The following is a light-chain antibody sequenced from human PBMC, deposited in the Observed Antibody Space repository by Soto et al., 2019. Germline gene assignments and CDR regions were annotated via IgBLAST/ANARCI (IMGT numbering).Light chain of an antibody. CDR3: QHYITSLTT. V-gene: IGKV3-20*01. CDR1: QSVTSNY. J-gene: IGKJ1*01. CDR2: GAS. Sequence: EVFLTQSPGTLFLSHWQRPTLSSWASQSVTSNYLAWYQQKPGQAPRLLIYGASRRATGVPDRFIGSGSGTDFTLTISRLEPEDFAVYYCQHYITSLTTFGQGTKVDIK.